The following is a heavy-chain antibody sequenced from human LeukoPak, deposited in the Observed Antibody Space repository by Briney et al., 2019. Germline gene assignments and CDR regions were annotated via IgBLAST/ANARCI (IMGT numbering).Heavy chain of an antibody. V-gene: IGHV4-39*01. CDR1: GGSISTSNYY. CDR3: ARHRRMVRGVTPHYCYMDV. Sequence: SETLSLTCTVSGGSISTSNYYWGWIRQPPGKGLEWIGEINHSGSTNYNPSLKSRVTISVDTSKNQFSLKLSSVTAADTAVYYCARHRRMVRGVTPHYCYMDVWGKGTTVTISS. D-gene: IGHD3-10*01. J-gene: IGHJ6*03. CDR2: INHSGST.